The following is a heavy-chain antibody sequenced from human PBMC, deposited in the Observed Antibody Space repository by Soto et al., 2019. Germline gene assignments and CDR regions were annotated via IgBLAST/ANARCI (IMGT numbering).Heavy chain of an antibody. Sequence: QVQLVESGGGLVKPGGSLRLSCAASGFTFSDYYMSWIRQAPGKGLEWVSYISSGGRTIYYADSVKGRFTISRDNAKNSLYLPMNSLRGEDTAVYYCARERVDTAMVTSHYAYGMDVWGQGTTVTVSS. CDR2: ISSGGRTI. CDR1: GFTFSDYY. D-gene: IGHD5-18*01. CDR3: ARERVDTAMVTSHYAYGMDV. V-gene: IGHV3-11*01. J-gene: IGHJ6*02.